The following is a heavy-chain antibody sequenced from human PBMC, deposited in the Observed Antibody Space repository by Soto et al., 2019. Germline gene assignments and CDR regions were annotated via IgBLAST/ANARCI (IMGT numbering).Heavy chain of an antibody. V-gene: IGHV3-30*18. D-gene: IGHD4-17*01. CDR3: AKGIYGGTSDYFDY. CDR2: ISYDGRNK. J-gene: IGHJ4*02. CDR1: GFTFSNYG. Sequence: QVQLVESGGGVVQPGRSLRLSCAASGFTFSNYGLHWVRQAPGKGLEWVAFISYDGRNKYFTDSVEGRLTISRDDSKNTLYLQMNSLRAEDTAVYYCAKGIYGGTSDYFDYWGQGTLVTVSS.